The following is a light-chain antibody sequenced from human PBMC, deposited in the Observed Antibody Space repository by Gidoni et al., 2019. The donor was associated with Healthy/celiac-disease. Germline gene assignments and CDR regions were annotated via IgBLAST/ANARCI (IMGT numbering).Light chain of an antibody. CDR3: QQYDNLPPLT. CDR2: DAS. J-gene: IGKJ4*01. Sequence: DIQITQYPSSLSASVVDRVTITCQASQDISNYLNWYHQKPGKAPKLLIYDASNLETGVPSRFSGSGYGTDFTCTISSLQPEDIATDYCQQYDNLPPLTCGGGTKVEIK. CDR1: QDISNY. V-gene: IGKV1-33*01.